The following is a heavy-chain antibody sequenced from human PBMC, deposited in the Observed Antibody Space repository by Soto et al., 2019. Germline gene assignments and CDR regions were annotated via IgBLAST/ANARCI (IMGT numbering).Heavy chain of an antibody. Sequence: ASVKVSCKASAYTFTSYDSNWVRQAPGQGLEWMGWLNHISGNTGYAQKLQGRVTITGDNSTRTAYMELSSLRSEDTAVYYCGRENERWPQFPSDYRDEGTQVTVSS. CDR2: LNHISGNT. CDR1: AYTFTSYD. CDR3: GRENERWPQFPSDY. J-gene: IGHJ4*02. D-gene: IGHD2-21*01. V-gene: IGHV1-8*01.